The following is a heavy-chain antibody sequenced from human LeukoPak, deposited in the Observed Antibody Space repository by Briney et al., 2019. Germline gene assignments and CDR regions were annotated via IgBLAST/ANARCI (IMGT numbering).Heavy chain of an antibody. CDR3: ARDSVYSYAYWFDP. Sequence: PGGSLRLSCAASGLTITSNYISWVRQAPGKGLEWVSVIYSGGSTYYADSVKGRFTISRDNSKNTLYLQMNSLRAEDTAVYYCARDSVYSYAYWFDPWGQGTLVTVSS. V-gene: IGHV3-53*01. CDR1: GLTITSNY. CDR2: IYSGGST. D-gene: IGHD5-18*01. J-gene: IGHJ5*02.